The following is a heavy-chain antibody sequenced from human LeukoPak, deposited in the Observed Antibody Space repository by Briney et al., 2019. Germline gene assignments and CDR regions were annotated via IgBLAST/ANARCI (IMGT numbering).Heavy chain of an antibody. CDR3: ARTGYSSGWYFDY. Sequence: SETLSLTCTVSGGSISSYYWSWIRQSPGKGLEWIGYIYYSGSTNYNPSLKSRVTISVDTSKNQFSLKLSSVTAADTAVYYCARTGYSSGWYFDYWGQGTLVTVSS. CDR1: GGSISSYY. V-gene: IGHV4-59*01. CDR2: IYYSGST. J-gene: IGHJ4*02. D-gene: IGHD6-19*01.